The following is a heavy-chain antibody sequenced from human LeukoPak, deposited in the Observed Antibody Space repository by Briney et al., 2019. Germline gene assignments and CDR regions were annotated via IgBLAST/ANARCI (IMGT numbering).Heavy chain of an antibody. CDR1: GGSISSGGYY. J-gene: IGHJ3*02. CDR3: ARGPNDYGDYYGAFDI. V-gene: IGHV4-31*03. D-gene: IGHD4-17*01. Sequence: PSQTLSLTCTVSGGSISSGGYYWSWIRQHPGKGLEWIGYIYYSGSTYYNPSLKSRVTISVDTSKNQFSLKLSSVTAADTAVYYCARGPNDYGDYYGAFDIWGRGTMVTVSS. CDR2: IYYSGST.